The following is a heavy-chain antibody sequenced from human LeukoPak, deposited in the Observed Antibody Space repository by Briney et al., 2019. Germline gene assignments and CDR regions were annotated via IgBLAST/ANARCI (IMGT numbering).Heavy chain of an antibody. D-gene: IGHD3-22*01. CDR2: ISGSGGST. J-gene: IGHJ4*02. V-gene: IGHV3-23*01. CDR3: ARPRLGYDSSGYYAY. Sequence: GSLRLSCAASGFTFSSYAMSWVRQAPGKGLEWVSTISGSGGSTYYADSVKGRFTISRDNAKDTLYLQMNSLRAEDTTVYYCARPRLGYDSSGYYAYWGQGTLVTVSS. CDR1: GFTFSSYA.